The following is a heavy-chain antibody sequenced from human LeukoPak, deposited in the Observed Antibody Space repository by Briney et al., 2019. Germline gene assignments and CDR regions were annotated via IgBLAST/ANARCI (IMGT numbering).Heavy chain of an antibody. V-gene: IGHV3-7*01. Sequence: PGGSLRLSCAASGFTFSSYWMSWVRQAPGKGLEWVANIKQDGSEKYYVDSVKGRFTISRDNAKNSLYLQMNSLRAEDTAVYYCARGPRYSSGWYEGGDFDIWGQGTMVTVSS. D-gene: IGHD6-19*01. CDR3: ARGPRYSSGWYEGGDFDI. CDR1: GFTFSSYW. J-gene: IGHJ3*02. CDR2: IKQDGSEK.